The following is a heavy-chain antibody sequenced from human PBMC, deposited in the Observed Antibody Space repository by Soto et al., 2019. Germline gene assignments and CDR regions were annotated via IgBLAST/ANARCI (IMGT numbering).Heavy chain of an antibody. J-gene: IGHJ6*02. D-gene: IGHD3-22*01. CDR1: GGTFSSYA. CDR2: IIPIFGTA. CDR3: ARDLGWGSGYMFGLYYYGMDV. V-gene: IGHV1-69*06. Sequence: QVQLVQSGAEVKKPGSSVKVSCKASGGTFSSYAISWVRQAPGQGLEWMGGIIPIFGTANYAQKFQGRVTITADKSTSTAYMELSSLRSEDTAVYYCARDLGWGSGYMFGLYYYGMDVWGQGTTVTVSS.